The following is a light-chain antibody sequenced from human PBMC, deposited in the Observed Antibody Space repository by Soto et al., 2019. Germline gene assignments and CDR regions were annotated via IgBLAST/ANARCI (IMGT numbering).Light chain of an antibody. J-gene: IGKJ1*01. CDR1: QSIGWH. CDR2: AAS. V-gene: IGKV1-39*01. Sequence: DIQMTQSPSSLSASVGDRVTITCRASQSIGWHLNWFQQKPGKAPELLIYAASTSQSGVPSRFSGSGSGTEFTLTISSLQPEDFGLYYCLQSYSSPRTFGQGTRVESK. CDR3: LQSYSSPRT.